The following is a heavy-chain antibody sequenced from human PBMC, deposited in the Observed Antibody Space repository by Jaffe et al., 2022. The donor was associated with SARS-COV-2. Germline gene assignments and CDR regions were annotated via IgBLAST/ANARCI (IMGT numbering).Heavy chain of an antibody. V-gene: IGHV3-23*01. CDR1: GFTFSSYA. CDR3: AKATGFDS. J-gene: IGHJ5*01. Sequence: EVQLLESGGGLVQPGGSLRLSCAASGFTFSSYAMSWVRQAPGKGLEWVSTIRSSGGGTYYADSVKGRFTISRDNSKNTLYLQMNSLRAEDTAVYYCAKATGFDSWGQGTLVTVSS. CDR2: IRSSGGGT.